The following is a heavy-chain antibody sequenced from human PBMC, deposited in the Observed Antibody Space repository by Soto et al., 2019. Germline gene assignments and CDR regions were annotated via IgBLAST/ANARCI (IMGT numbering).Heavy chain of an antibody. CDR3: ARVGDILTGYLDP. CDR1: GFTFSSYW. J-gene: IGHJ5*02. D-gene: IGHD3-9*01. V-gene: IGHV3-7*01. Sequence: GGSLRLSCAASGFTFSSYWMSWVRQAPGKGLEWVANIKQDGSEKYYVDSVKGRFTISRDNAKNSLYLQMNSLRAEDTAVYYCARVGDILTGYLDPWGQGTLVTVSS. CDR2: IKQDGSEK.